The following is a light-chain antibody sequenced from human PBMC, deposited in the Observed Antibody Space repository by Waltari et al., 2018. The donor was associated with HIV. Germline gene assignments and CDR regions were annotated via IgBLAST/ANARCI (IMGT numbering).Light chain of an antibody. CDR2: GAS. J-gene: IGKJ5*01. Sequence: EIVMTQSPVTLSVSPGERATLSCRASQSVSSNLAWYQQKPGQAPRLLIYGASARATGIPARLSGSGSGTEFTLTISSLQSEDFAVYCCQQYTNWPITFGQGTRLEIK. CDR3: QQYTNWPIT. CDR1: QSVSSN. V-gene: IGKV3-15*01.